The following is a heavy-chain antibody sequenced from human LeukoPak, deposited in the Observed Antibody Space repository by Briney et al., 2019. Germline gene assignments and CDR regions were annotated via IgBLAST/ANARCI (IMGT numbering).Heavy chain of an antibody. CDR3: ARDPAEGYYDSSGYYTD. D-gene: IGHD3-22*01. CDR1: GGSISSYY. J-gene: IGHJ4*02. Sequence: SETLSLTCTVSGGSISSYYWSWIRQPAGKGLEWIGRIYTSGSTNYNPSLKSRVTISVDTSKNQFSLKLSSVTAADTAVYYCARDPAEGYYDSSGYYTDWGQGTLVTVSS. CDR2: IYTSGST. V-gene: IGHV4-4*07.